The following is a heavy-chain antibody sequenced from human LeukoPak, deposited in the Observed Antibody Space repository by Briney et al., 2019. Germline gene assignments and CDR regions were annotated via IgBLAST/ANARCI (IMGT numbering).Heavy chain of an antibody. CDR3: ARHDNDDDFDY. V-gene: IGHV7-4-1*02. CDR1: GYTFIRYA. J-gene: IGHJ4*02. D-gene: IGHD3-16*01. Sequence: ASVKVSCKASGYTFIRYAINWLRQVPGQGLEWMGWINMYTANPAYAQGFTERFVFSLDTSVSTAYLEISNLKAEDTAVYYCARHDNDDDFDYWGQGTLVTVSP. CDR2: INMYTANP.